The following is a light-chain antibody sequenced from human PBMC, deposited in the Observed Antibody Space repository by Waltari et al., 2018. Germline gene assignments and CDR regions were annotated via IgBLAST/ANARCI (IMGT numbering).Light chain of an antibody. Sequence: SALTQPASVSGSPGHSITVSCTGTSCDVGSYNLVSWYQQHPGKAPKLMIYEGSKRPSGVSNRFSGSKSGNTASLTISGLQAEDEADYYCCSYAGSSTLLFGGGTKVTVL. CDR1: SCDVGSYNL. CDR3: CSYAGSSTLL. J-gene: IGLJ2*01. CDR2: EGS. V-gene: IGLV2-23*01.